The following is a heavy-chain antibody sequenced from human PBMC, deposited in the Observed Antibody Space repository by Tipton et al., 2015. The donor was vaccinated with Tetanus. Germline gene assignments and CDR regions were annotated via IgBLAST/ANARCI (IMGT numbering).Heavy chain of an antibody. Sequence: LRLSCTVSGDSISSSDYYWGWIRQPPGKGLEWIGSIYHTGNTYYNPSLKSRATVSVDTAKNQFSLRLSSVTAADTAVYYCARDMRGEGGGWYTDYWGQGTLVTVSS. CDR2: IYHTGNT. CDR3: ARDMRGEGGGWYTDY. J-gene: IGHJ4*02. V-gene: IGHV4-39*07. D-gene: IGHD6-19*01. CDR1: GDSISSSDYY.